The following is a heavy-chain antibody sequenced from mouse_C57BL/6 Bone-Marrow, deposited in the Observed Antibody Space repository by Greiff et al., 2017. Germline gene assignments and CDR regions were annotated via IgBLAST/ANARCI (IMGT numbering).Heavy chain of an antibody. CDR1: GFTFSDFY. CDR3: ARELGRGYFDY. CDR2: SRNKANDYTT. Sequence: EVKLVESGGGLVQSGRSLRLSCATSGFTFSDFYMEWVRQAPGKGLEWIAASRNKANDYTTEYSASVKGRFIVSRDTSQSILYLQMNALRAEDTAIYYCARELGRGYFDYWGQGTTLTVSS. V-gene: IGHV7-1*01. J-gene: IGHJ2*01.